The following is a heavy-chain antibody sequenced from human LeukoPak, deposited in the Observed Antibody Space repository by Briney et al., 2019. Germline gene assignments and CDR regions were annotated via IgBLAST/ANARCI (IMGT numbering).Heavy chain of an antibody. Sequence: ASVKVSCKASGYTFSGYYMHWVRQAPGQGLEWMGWINPKSGGKNYAQKFQGSVTMTRDTSISTAYMELSRLRFDDTAVYYCASGSSFDSSGRGFDYWGQGTLVTVSS. J-gene: IGHJ4*02. D-gene: IGHD3-22*01. V-gene: IGHV1-2*02. CDR1: GYTFSGYY. CDR3: ASGSSFDSSGRGFDY. CDR2: INPKSGGK.